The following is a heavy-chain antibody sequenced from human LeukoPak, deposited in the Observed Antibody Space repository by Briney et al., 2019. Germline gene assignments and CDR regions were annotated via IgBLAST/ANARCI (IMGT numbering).Heavy chain of an antibody. CDR3: ARDRGKDYFDS. CDR1: GLTFTSHG. D-gene: IGHD4-23*01. Sequence: GGSLRLSCTASGLTFTSHGFHWLRQVVGKRLEWVAFVRNDASDTYHANSVKGRFSVSRDDSKNTLYLQMNSLRPEDTAIYYCARDRGKDYFDSWGQGTQVTVSS. CDR2: VRNDASDT. J-gene: IGHJ4*02. V-gene: IGHV3-30*02.